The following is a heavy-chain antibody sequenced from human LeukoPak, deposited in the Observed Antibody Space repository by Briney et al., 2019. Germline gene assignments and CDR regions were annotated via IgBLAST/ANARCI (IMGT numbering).Heavy chain of an antibody. J-gene: IGHJ4*02. CDR3: TRADYSGTYYNPFDF. CDR1: GFPVISNF. Sequence: GGSLRLSCEGSGFPVISNFMGWARQAPGTGLQWVSVIHRSGGTYYADSVKGRFTIFGDSSKDTVYLQMNSLTVEDTAVYYCTRADYSGTYYNPFDFWGPGAQVIVSS. D-gene: IGHD3-10*01. V-gene: IGHV3-66*01. CDR2: IHRSGGT.